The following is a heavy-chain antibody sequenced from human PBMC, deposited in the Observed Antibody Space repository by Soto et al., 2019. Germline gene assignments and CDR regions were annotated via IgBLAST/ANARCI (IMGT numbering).Heavy chain of an antibody. V-gene: IGHV3-7*03. Sequence: PGGSLRLSCAASGFTFSSHWMSWVRQAPGKGLEWLASIKQDGSEKHYVDSVKGRFTISRDNAKNSLYLQMNSLKTEDTAVYYCTSYDFWSGYVFDYWGQGTLVTVSS. CDR1: GFTFSSHW. CDR2: IKQDGSEK. CDR3: TSYDFWSGYVFDY. J-gene: IGHJ4*02. D-gene: IGHD3-3*01.